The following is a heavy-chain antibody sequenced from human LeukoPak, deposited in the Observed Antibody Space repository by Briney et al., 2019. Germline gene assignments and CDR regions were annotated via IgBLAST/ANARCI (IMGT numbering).Heavy chain of an antibody. Sequence: PSETLSLTCTVSGGSISSSSYYWGWIRQPPGKGLEWIGSIYYSGSTYYNPSLKSRVTISVDTSKNQFSLKLSSVTAADTAVYYCARVPWNNMKDTAMVGGRVRVHWFDPWGQGTLVTVSS. CDR2: IYYSGST. D-gene: IGHD5-18*01. CDR3: ARVPWNNMKDTAMVGGRVRVHWFDP. CDR1: GGSISSSSYY. V-gene: IGHV4-39*07. J-gene: IGHJ5*02.